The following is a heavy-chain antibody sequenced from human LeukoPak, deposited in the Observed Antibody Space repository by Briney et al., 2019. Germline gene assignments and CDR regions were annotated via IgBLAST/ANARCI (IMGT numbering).Heavy chain of an antibody. Sequence: SVKVSCKASGGTFSSYAISWVRQAPGQGLEWMGRIIPILGIANYAQKFQGRVTITADKSTSTAYMELSSLRSEDTAVYYCARAPGGCYSSSCLDYWGQGTLVTVSS. CDR3: ARAPGGCYSSSCLDY. CDR2: IIPILGIA. V-gene: IGHV1-69*04. CDR1: GGTFSSYA. D-gene: IGHD6-13*01. J-gene: IGHJ4*02.